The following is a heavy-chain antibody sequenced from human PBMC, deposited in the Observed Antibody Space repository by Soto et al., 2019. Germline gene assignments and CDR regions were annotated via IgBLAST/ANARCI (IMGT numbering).Heavy chain of an antibody. CDR3: GRGPSPRAPAGGTPYYYAMDV. CDR2: MNPINGAT. CDR1: GYDFTAYD. D-gene: IGHD2-2*01. J-gene: IGHJ6*02. V-gene: IGHV1-8*02. Sequence: QVLLVQSGAEVKRSGASVKVSCKASGYDFTAYDINWVRQASGQGLEWMGWMNPINGATGTARRFQGRVSMTWNTDTGTAYLELTSLRSDDTAVYFCGRGPSPRAPAGGTPYYYAMDVWGQGTTVTVSS.